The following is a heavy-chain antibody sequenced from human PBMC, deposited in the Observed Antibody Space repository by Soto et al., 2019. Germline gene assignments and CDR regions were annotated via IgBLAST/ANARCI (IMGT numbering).Heavy chain of an antibody. Sequence: EVQLVESGGGLVQHGGSLRLSCAASGFTFSSYSMNWVRQAPGKGLEWVSYISSSSSTIYYADSVKGRFTISRDNAKNSLYLQMNSLRDEDTAVYYCASLHYYDRDDSFDIWGQGTMVTVSS. CDR2: ISSSSSTI. J-gene: IGHJ3*02. CDR3: ASLHYYDRDDSFDI. CDR1: GFTFSSYS. D-gene: IGHD3-22*01. V-gene: IGHV3-48*02.